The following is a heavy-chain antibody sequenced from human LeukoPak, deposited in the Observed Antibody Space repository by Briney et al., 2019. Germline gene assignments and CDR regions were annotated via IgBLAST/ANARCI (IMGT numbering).Heavy chain of an antibody. V-gene: IGHV3-74*01. CDR3: VREEWKYSYDSSGYFSDY. Sequence: GGSLRLYCAASGFTFSSYWMHWVRQAPGKGLVWVSRINNDGSSTSHADSVKGRFTISRDNAKNTLYLQMNSLRAEDTAVYYCVREEWKYSYDSSGYFSDYWGQGTLVTVSS. CDR2: INNDGSST. D-gene: IGHD3-22*01. CDR1: GFTFSSYW. J-gene: IGHJ4*02.